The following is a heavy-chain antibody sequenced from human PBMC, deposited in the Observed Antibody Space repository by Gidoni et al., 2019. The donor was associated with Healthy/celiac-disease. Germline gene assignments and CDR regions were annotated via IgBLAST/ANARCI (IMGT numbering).Heavy chain of an antibody. CDR3: ARNPVVVAATHWFDP. CDR2: IYWDDDK. Sequence: QITLKESGPTLVKPTQTLPLTCTFYGFSLSTRGVGVGWIRQPPGKALEWLALIYWDDDKRYSPSLKSRLTITKDTSKNQVVLTMTNMDPVDTATYYCARNPVVVAATHWFDPWGQGTLVTVSS. J-gene: IGHJ5*02. V-gene: IGHV2-5*02. D-gene: IGHD2-15*01. CDR1: GFSLSTRGVG.